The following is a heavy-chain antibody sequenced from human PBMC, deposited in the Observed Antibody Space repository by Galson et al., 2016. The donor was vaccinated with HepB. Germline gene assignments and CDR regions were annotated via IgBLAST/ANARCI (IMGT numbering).Heavy chain of an antibody. CDR2: ISYDGGDK. CDR1: GLTFSRYG. V-gene: IGHV3-30*19. J-gene: IGHJ4*02. Sequence: SLRLSCAASGLTFSRYGMHWVRQAPGKGLEWVAVISYDGGDKHYADSVKGRFTVSRDNSKNTLLLQMNSLRVEDTAVYSCAKLGCVRDCPRGDWGQGTQVTVS. CDR3: AKLGCVRDCPRGD. D-gene: IGHD2-21*02.